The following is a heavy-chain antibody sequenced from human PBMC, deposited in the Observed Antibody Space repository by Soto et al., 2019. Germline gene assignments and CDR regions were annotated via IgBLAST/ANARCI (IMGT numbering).Heavy chain of an antibody. CDR3: SGNQLNIVVVPASSEDY. V-gene: IGHV3-15*01. J-gene: IGHJ4*02. D-gene: IGHD2-2*01. CDR1: GFTFSNAW. CDR2: IKSKTDGGTT. Sequence: GGSLRLSCAASGFTFSNAWMSWVRQAPGKGLEWVGRIKSKTDGGTTDYAAPVKGRFTISRDDSKNTLYLQMNSLKTEDTAVYYCSGNQLNIVVVPASSEDYWGQGTLVTVSS.